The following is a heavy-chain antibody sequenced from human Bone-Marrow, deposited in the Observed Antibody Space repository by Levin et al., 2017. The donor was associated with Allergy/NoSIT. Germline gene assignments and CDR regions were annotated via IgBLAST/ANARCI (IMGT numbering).Heavy chain of an antibody. CDR3: ARGGESRRGRGIAVAGTKFDP. Sequence: SQTLSLTCAISGDSVSSTSAAWNWIRQSPSRGLEWLGRTYYRSKWYNDYAVSVKSRITINPDTSKNQFSLQLNSVTPEDTAVYYCARGGESRRGRGIAVAGTKFDPWGQGTLVTISS. D-gene: IGHD6-19*01. CDR1: GDSVSSTSAA. J-gene: IGHJ5*02. CDR2: TYYRSKWYN. V-gene: IGHV6-1*01.